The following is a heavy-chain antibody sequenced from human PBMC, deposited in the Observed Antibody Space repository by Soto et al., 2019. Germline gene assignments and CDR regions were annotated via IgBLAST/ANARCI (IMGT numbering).Heavy chain of an antibody. CDR1: GGSFSGYY. D-gene: IGHD6-13*01. J-gene: IGHJ5*02. CDR3: ARGGRIAAAGTFDP. Sequence: SETLSLTCAVYGGSFSGYYWSSFRQPPGKGLEWIGEINHSGSTNYNPSLKSRVTISVDTSKNQFSLKLSSVTAADTAVYYCARGGRIAAAGTFDPWGQGTLVTVS. CDR2: INHSGST. V-gene: IGHV4-34*01.